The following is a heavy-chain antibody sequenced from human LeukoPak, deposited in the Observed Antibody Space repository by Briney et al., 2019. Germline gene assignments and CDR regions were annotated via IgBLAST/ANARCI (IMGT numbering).Heavy chain of an antibody. V-gene: IGHV1-18*01. J-gene: IGHJ5*02. Sequence: GESLKISCKGSGYTFTSYGISWVRQAPGQGLEWMGWISAYNGNTNYAQKLQGRVTMTTDTSTSTAYMELSSLRSDDTAVYYCARGRLGTWFGELKAWGQGTLVTVSS. CDR3: ARGRLGTWFGELKA. D-gene: IGHD3-10*01. CDR2: ISAYNGNT. CDR1: GYTFTSYG.